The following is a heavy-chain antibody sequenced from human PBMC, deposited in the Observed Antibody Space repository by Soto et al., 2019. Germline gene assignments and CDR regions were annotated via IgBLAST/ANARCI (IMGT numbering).Heavy chain of an antibody. J-gene: IGHJ5*02. CDR3: VRRTVSATGIDWFDP. Sequence: ASVKVSCKASGYTFTSYGIHWVRQAPGQRLEWMGWINAANGDTKYSPKFQGRVTITRDTSASTAYMELSSLRSEDKAVYYCVRRTVSATGIDWFDPWGKGTLITVSS. V-gene: IGHV1-3*01. CDR2: INAANGDT. CDR1: GYTFTSYG. D-gene: IGHD6-13*01.